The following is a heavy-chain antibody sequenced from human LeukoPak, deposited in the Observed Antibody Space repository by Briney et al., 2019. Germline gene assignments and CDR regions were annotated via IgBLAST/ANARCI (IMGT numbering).Heavy chain of an antibody. V-gene: IGHV4-59*12. CDR1: GGSISSYF. CDR3: ARDSGTTGEVKFDP. Sequence: SETLSLTCTVSGGSISSYFWSWIRQPPGKGLEWIGSIYHSGSTNYNPSLKSRVTMSVDTSKNQFSLKLSSVTAADTAVYYCARDSGTTGEVKFDPWGQGTLVTVSS. CDR2: IYHSGST. J-gene: IGHJ5*02. D-gene: IGHD3-10*01.